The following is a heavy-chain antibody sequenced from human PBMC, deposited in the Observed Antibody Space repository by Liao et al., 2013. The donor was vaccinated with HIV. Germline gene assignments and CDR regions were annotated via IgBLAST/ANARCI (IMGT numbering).Heavy chain of an antibody. Sequence: QLQLQESGPGLVKPSETLSLTCTVSGGSISSSSYYWGWIRQPPGNGLEWIGSIYYSGSTYYNPSLKSRVTISVDTSKNQFSLKLSSVTAADTAVYYCARGRRYYGSGSYYNDRRIDYWGQGTLVTVSS. D-gene: IGHD3-10*01. CDR1: GGSISSSSYY. CDR3: ARGRRYYGSGSYYNDRRIDY. J-gene: IGHJ4*02. CDR2: IYYSGST. V-gene: IGHV4-39*07.